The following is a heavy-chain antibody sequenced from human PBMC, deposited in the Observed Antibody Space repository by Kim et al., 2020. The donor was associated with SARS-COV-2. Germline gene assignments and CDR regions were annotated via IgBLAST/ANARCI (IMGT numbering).Heavy chain of an antibody. CDR3: ARGGSRHGAGTPRGWFDP. CDR2: IYYSGST. Sequence: SETLSLTCTVSGGSISSYYWSWIRQPPGKGLEWIGYIYYSGSTNYNPSLKSRVTISVDTSKNQFSLKLSSVTAADTAVYYCARGGSRHGAGTPRGWFDPWGQGTLVTVSS. V-gene: IGHV4-59*01. J-gene: IGHJ5*02. D-gene: IGHD6-13*01. CDR1: GGSISSYY.